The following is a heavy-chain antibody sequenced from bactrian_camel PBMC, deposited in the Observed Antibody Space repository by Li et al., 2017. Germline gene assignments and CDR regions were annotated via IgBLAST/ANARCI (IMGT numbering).Heavy chain of an antibody. Sequence: HVQLVESGGGSVQAGGTLRLSCAASGYTYSTNCMGWFRQAPGKEREAVAAIDDVGSISYSNFAKGRFTISQDNAKKTLYLQMNSLKPEDTAMYYCAADRLLGSWFWASPSAYRYWGQGTQVTVS. CDR3: AADRLLGSWFWASPSAYRY. CDR1: GYTYSTNC. D-gene: IGHD1*01. J-gene: IGHJ4*01. CDR2: IDDVGSI. V-gene: IGHV3S53*01.